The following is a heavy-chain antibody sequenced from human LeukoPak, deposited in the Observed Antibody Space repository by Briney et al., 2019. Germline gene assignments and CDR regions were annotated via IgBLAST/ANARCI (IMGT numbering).Heavy chain of an antibody. CDR1: GFTFSSYW. CDR2: IKQDGSEK. Sequence: GGSLRLSCAASGFTFSSYWMCWVRQAPGKGLEWVANIKQDGSEKYCVDSVKGRFTISRDNAKNSLHLQLNSLRAEDTAVYYCASGARGTREGGDLYSFDYWGQGTLVTVSS. CDR3: ASGARGTREGGDLYSFDY. D-gene: IGHD4-17*01. J-gene: IGHJ4*02. V-gene: IGHV3-7*01.